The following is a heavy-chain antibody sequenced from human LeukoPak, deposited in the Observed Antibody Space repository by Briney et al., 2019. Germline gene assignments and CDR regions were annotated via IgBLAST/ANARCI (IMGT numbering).Heavy chain of an antibody. V-gene: IGHV4-39*01. Sequence: SETLSLTCTVSGGSISSSSYYWGWIRQPPGKGLEWIGSIYYSGSTYYNPSLKSRVTISVDTSKNQFSLKLSSVTAADTAVHYCARVVVVPAATIWGFDYWGQGTLVTVSS. CDR3: ARVVVVPAATIWGFDY. J-gene: IGHJ4*02. D-gene: IGHD2-2*01. CDR1: GGSISSSSYY. CDR2: IYYSGST.